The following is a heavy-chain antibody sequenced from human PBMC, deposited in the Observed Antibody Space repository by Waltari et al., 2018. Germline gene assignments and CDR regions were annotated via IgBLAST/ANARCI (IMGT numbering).Heavy chain of an antibody. J-gene: IGHJ3*02. CDR2: TYNNGVT. V-gene: IGHV4-39*01. CDR3: GRQRGETGSGLWAFDI. CDR1: GASMNNRHDP. Sequence: QLQLQESGPGQVKPSETLSLTCSVSGASMNNRHDPWGWIRQAPGKGLEWIGTTYNNGVTFYNSSLKSRLTISVDTSKNQFSLKLTSVTAADTAVYYCGRQRGETGSGLWAFDIWGQGTSVTVS. D-gene: IGHD3-9*01.